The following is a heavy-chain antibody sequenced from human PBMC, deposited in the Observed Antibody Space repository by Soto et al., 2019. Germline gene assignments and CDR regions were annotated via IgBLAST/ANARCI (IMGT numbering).Heavy chain of an antibody. V-gene: IGHV4-34*01. CDR2: INHSGST. Sequence: QVQLQQWGAGLLKPSETLSLTCAVYGGSFSGYYWSWIRQPPGKGLEWIGEINHSGSTNYNPSLKRRVTISVDTSKNQFSLKLSSVTAADTAVYYCARGRWGFACSSTSCYTLFDYWGQGTLVTVSS. CDR1: GGSFSGYY. J-gene: IGHJ4*02. CDR3: ARGRWGFACSSTSCYTLFDY. D-gene: IGHD2-2*02.